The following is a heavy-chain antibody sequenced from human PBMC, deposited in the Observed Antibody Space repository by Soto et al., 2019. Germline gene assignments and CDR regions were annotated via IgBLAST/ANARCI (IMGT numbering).Heavy chain of an antibody. CDR1: GFTFSNFD. V-gene: IGHV3-13*05. J-gene: IGHJ6*04. CDR3: ARAYTGRLPRRADYYYAMDV. Sequence: EVQLVESGGGLVQPGESLRLSCATSGFTFSNFDMHWVRQVPGKGLEWVSAIGAARDPYYLGSVKGRFTISRENAKNSVYLQMNDLRAGDSAVYYCARAYTGRLPRRADYYYAMDVWGKGTTVTVSS. D-gene: IGHD2-2*02. CDR2: IGAARDP.